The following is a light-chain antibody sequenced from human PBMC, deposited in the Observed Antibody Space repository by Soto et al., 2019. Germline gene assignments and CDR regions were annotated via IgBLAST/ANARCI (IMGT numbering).Light chain of an antibody. CDR3: TSWTTSTTMI. V-gene: IGLV2-14*03. Sequence: QSVLPXAASVSRSPGQSITISCTGTRSDIGAHNFVSWYQQHPGEAPKLTLYDVNIRPSGVSNRFSGSKSGNTASLTISGLQAEDEADYYCTSWTTSTTMIFGGGTKVTVL. CDR2: DVN. J-gene: IGLJ2*01. CDR1: RSDIGAHNF.